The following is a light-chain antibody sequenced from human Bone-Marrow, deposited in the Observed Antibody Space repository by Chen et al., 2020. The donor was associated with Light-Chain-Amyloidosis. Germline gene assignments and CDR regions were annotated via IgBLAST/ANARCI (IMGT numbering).Light chain of an antibody. CDR2: GSS. V-gene: IGKV3-20*01. Sequence: EIVLTQSPGTLSLSPGEGANLSCRASQTISSNYLTWYQQKFGQAPRLLIYGSSSRATGIPDRCTGSGSGTDFTLTINRLEPEDFSMYCCQQDGTSPLTFGGGTKVEIK. CDR1: QTISSNY. CDR3: QQDGTSPLT. J-gene: IGKJ4*01.